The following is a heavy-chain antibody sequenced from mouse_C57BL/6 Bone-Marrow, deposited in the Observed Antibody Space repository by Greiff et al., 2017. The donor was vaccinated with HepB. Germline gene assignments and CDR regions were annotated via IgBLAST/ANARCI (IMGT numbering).Heavy chain of an antibody. V-gene: IGHV5-17*01. D-gene: IGHD2-13*01. CDR1: GFTFSDYG. CDR3: AREGLTRGAMDY. Sequence: EVNLVESGGGLVKPGGSLKLSCAASGFTFSDYGMHWVRQAPEKGLEWVAYISSGSSTIYYADTVKGRFIISRDNAKNTLFLQMTSLRSEDTAMYYCAREGLTRGAMDYWGQGTSVTVSS. J-gene: IGHJ4*01. CDR2: ISSGSSTI.